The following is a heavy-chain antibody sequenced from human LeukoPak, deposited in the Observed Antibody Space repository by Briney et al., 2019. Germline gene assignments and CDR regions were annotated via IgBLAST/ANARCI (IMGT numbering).Heavy chain of an antibody. J-gene: IGHJ3*02. V-gene: IGHV3-21*01. CDR2: ISSSSSYI. CDR3: AKVPGSDAFDI. CDR1: GFTFSTYS. Sequence: PGGSLRLSCAASGFTFSTYSMNWVRQAPGKGLEWVSSISSSSSYIYYADSVKGRFTISRDNARNSLYLQMNSLRAEDTAVYYCAKVPGSDAFDIWGQGTMVTVSS.